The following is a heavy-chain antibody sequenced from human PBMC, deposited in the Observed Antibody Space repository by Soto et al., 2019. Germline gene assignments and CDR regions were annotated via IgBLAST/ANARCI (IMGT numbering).Heavy chain of an antibody. CDR2: IYYSGST. Sequence: QVQLQESGPGLVKPSETLSLTCTVSGGSISSYYWSWIRQPPGKGLEWIGYIYYSGSTNYNPSPKIRVTISVVTAKNQSSLKLSSVTAADTAVYYCARHRSDFDWLEGGFNWFDPWGQGTLVTVSS. CDR1: GGSISSYY. J-gene: IGHJ5*02. CDR3: ARHRSDFDWLEGGFNWFDP. V-gene: IGHV4-59*08. D-gene: IGHD3-9*01.